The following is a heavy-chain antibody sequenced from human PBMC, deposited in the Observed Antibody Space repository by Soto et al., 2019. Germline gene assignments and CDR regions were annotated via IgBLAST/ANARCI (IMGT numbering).Heavy chain of an antibody. J-gene: IGHJ5*02. CDR1: GGTFNNNA. CDR3: AAVDSSMLWGGQRFDP. D-gene: IGHD5-18*01. CDR2: FIPMFDIT. V-gene: IGHV1-69*01. Sequence: QVQLVQSGAEVQTPGSSVKVSCKASGGTFNNNAINWVRQAPGQGLAWMGGFIPMFDITDYAQKFEGRVMITADEATGNTYLELHSLRSADTAVYYFAAVDSSMLWGGQRFDPWGQGTLVTVSS.